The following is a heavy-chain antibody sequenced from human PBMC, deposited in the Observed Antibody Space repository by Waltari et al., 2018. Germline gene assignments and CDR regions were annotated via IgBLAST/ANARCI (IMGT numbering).Heavy chain of an antibody. J-gene: IGHJ6*02. CDR1: GFTFSSYS. CDR3: ARDIAERADYGMDV. D-gene: IGHD6-13*01. V-gene: IGHV3-48*01. Sequence: EVQLVESGGGLVQPGGSLRLSCAASGFTFSSYSMNWVRQAPGKGLEWVSYISSSSSTIYYADSVKGRFTISRDNAKNSLYLQMNSLRAEDTAVYYCARDIAERADYGMDVWGQGTTVTVSS. CDR2: ISSSSSTI.